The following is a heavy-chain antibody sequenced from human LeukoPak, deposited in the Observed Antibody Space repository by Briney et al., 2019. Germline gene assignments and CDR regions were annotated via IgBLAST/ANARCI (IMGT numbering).Heavy chain of an antibody. CDR1: GFTVSSNS. J-gene: IGHJ4*02. CDR2: IYSSVT. D-gene: IGHD3-9*01. CDR3: ARTYYDILTAYNPYFDY. Sequence: GGSLRLSCTVSGFTVSSNSMSWVRQAPGKGLEWVSFIYSSVTHYSDSVKGRFTISRDNSKNTLFLQMNSLRAEDTAVYYCARTYYDILTAYNPYFDYWGQGTLVTVSS. V-gene: IGHV3-53*01.